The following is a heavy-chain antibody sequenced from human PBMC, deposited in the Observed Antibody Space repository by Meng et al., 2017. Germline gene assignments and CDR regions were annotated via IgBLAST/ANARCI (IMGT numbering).Heavy chain of an antibody. D-gene: IGHD2/OR15-2a*01. CDR1: GFTFRDYY. CDR3: ARDHGFLNWFDP. CDR2: ISTTGSSI. V-gene: IGHV3-11*04. J-gene: IGHJ5*02. Sequence: QLVGSGGGVVQPGRSLRLSFAASGFTFRDYYMTWIRQAPGKGLEWVSSISTTGSSIYYADSVKGRFSISRDNAENSLYLQINSLRVEDTAVYYCARDHGFLNWFDPWGQGTLVTVSS.